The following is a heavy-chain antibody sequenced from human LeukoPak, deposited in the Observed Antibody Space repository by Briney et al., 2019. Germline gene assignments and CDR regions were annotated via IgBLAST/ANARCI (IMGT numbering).Heavy chain of an antibody. J-gene: IGHJ5*02. CDR3: AREGGSRYFDFDWFDP. CDR2: IIPIFGTA. D-gene: IGHD3-9*01. Sequence: ASVKVSCNASVGTFSSYTISWVRQAPGQALEWMGRIIPIFGTANYAQKFQGRVTITTDESTSTAYMELSSLRAEDTAVYYCAREGGSRYFDFDWFDPWGQGTLVTVSS. CDR1: VGTFSSYT. V-gene: IGHV1-69*05.